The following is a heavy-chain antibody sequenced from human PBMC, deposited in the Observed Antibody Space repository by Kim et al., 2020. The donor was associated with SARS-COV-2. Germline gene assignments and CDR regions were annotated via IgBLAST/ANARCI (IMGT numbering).Heavy chain of an antibody. CDR1: GYSFTKYW. J-gene: IGHJ4*02. CDR3: ARGAIFGNNYFDS. D-gene: IGHD3-3*02. V-gene: IGHV5-51*01. Sequence: GESLKISCKGSGYSFTKYWIAWVRQMPGKGLEYMGVIYPGDSQTKYSPSFQGQVTISADMSINTAYLQWSNLKASDTAIFYCARGAIFGNNYFDSWGQGTLVTVSP. CDR2: IYPGDSQT.